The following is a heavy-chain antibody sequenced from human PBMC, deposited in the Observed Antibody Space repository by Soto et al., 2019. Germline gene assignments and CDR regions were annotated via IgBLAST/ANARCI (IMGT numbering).Heavy chain of an antibody. CDR2: ISAYNGNT. CDR3: ASGRTQLTGPKDAFDI. J-gene: IGHJ3*02. D-gene: IGHD7-27*01. V-gene: IGHV1-18*01. Sequence: ASVKVSCKASGYTFTSYGISWVRQAPGQGLEWMGWISAYNGNTNYAQKLQGRVTMTTDTSTSTAYMELRSLRSDDTAVYYCASGRTQLTGPKDAFDIWGQGTMVTVSS. CDR1: GYTFTSYG.